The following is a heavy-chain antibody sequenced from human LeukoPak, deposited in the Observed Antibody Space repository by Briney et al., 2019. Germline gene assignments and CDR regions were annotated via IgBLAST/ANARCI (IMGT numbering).Heavy chain of an antibody. Sequence: PSETLSLTCTVSGGSISSYYWSWVRQPPGKGLEWIGYIYYSGSTNYNPSLKSRVTISVDTSKNRFSLKVSSVTAADTAVYYCARDRWLGYWGQGTLVTVSS. J-gene: IGHJ4*02. CDR1: GGSISSYY. CDR3: ARDRWLGY. CDR2: IYYSGST. V-gene: IGHV4-59*01. D-gene: IGHD5-18*01.